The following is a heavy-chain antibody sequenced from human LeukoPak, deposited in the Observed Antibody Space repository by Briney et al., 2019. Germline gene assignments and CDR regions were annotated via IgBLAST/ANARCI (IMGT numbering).Heavy chain of an antibody. J-gene: IGHJ5*02. D-gene: IGHD3-22*01. V-gene: IGHV1-18*01. CDR3: ARVNYYDTSAYYKGWFDP. Sequence: GASVKVSCKASGYTFADYGVSWVRQAPGQGLEWLGWTSAYNANPNYSQKIQGRATMTTDTSTSTAYMELRSLRSDDTAVYYCARVNYYDTSAYYKGWFDPWGQGTLVTVSS. CDR1: GYTFADYG. CDR2: TSAYNANP.